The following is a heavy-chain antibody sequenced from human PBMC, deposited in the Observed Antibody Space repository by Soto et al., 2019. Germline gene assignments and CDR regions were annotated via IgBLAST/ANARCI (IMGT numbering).Heavy chain of an antibody. V-gene: IGHV4-39*01. CDR2: INYRGTT. D-gene: IGHD2-15*01. CDR1: GGSISSSSYF. CDR3: ARLVACNGGSCKFDP. Sequence: QLQLQESGPGLVTPSETLSLTCTVSGGSISSSSYFWAWVRQSPAKGLEWIGSINYRGTTFYTGSLRSRVPISIDTSKNQFSLTLNSVTAADTALYYCARLVACNGGSCKFDPWGQGTLVTVSS. J-gene: IGHJ5*02.